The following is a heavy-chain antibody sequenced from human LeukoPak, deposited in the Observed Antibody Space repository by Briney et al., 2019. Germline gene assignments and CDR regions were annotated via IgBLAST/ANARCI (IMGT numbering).Heavy chain of an antibody. CDR3: AKAFYSSSFDFDY. CDR2: INGVGDST. D-gene: IGHD6-6*01. Sequence: PGGSLRLSCAASGFTFRSNAMSWVRQAPGKRPEWVSGINGVGDSTFHTDSVKGRFTISRDNSKNTLYLHMTSLRAEDTAVYYCAKAFYSSSFDFDYWGQGTLVTVSS. CDR1: GFTFRSNA. J-gene: IGHJ4*02. V-gene: IGHV3-23*01.